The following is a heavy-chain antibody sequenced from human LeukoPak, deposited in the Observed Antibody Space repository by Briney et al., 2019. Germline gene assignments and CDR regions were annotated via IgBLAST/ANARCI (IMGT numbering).Heavy chain of an antibody. CDR1: GFTFSSYS. CDR3: ARSAYNSDPTAFDI. J-gene: IGHJ3*02. V-gene: IGHV3-48*02. D-gene: IGHD1-1*01. CDR2: ITSSSSAI. Sequence: GGSLRLSCAASGFTFSSYSMNWVRQAPGKGLEWVSYITSSSSAIHYADSVRGRFTISRDNAKNSLYLQMSSLRDEDTAVFYCARSAYNSDPTAFDIWGQGTMVTVSS.